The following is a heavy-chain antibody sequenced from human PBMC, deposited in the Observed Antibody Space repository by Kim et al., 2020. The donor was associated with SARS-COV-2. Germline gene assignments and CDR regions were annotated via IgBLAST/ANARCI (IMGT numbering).Heavy chain of an antibody. J-gene: IGHJ4*02. D-gene: IGHD3-10*01. CDR2: IYTNADRT. CDR1: GFTFSDYA. CDR3: VLRFAEHFDC. V-gene: IGHV3-23*05. Sequence: GGSLRLSCVATGFTFSDYAINWVRQFPGKGLEWVSTIYTNADRTHYGGSVKGRFTISRDNSKNTLFLQMNSLRVYDTAIYYCVLRFAEHFDCWGQGTLVT.